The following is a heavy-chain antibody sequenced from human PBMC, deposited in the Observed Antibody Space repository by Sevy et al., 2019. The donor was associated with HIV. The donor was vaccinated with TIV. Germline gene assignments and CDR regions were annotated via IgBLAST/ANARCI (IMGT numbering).Heavy chain of an antibody. V-gene: IGHV3-30*18. Sequence: GGSLRLSCAASGFTFSSYGMHWVRQAPGKGLEWVAVISYDGSNKYYADSVKGRFTISRDNSKNTLYLQMNSLRAEDTAVYYCAKDHRWYDILTGYYYRYFDYWGQGTLVTVSS. CDR1: GFTFSSYG. CDR2: ISYDGSNK. D-gene: IGHD3-9*01. J-gene: IGHJ4*02. CDR3: AKDHRWYDILTGYYYRYFDY.